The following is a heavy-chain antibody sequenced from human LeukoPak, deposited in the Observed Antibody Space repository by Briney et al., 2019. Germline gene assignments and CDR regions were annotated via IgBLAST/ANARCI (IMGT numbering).Heavy chain of an antibody. Sequence: ASVKVSCKASGYTFTSYGISWVRQAPGQGLEWMGWINPNSGGTNYAQKFQGRVTITRDTSISTAYMELSRLRSDDTAVYYCARDNSVGETAWWFDPWGQGTLVTVSS. J-gene: IGHJ5*02. CDR2: INPNSGGT. D-gene: IGHD1-26*01. CDR3: ARDNSVGETAWWFDP. V-gene: IGHV1-2*02. CDR1: GYTFTSYG.